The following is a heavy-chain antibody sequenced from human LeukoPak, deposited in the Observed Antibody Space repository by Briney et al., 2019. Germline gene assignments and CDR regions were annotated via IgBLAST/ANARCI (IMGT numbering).Heavy chain of an antibody. CDR1: GYTFTSYW. J-gene: IGHJ4*02. D-gene: IGHD2-15*01. CDR3: ARYCSGGSCYLPYFDY. V-gene: IGHV5-51*01. CDR2: IYPGDSDT. Sequence: GESLKISCEGSGYTFTSYWIGWVRQMPGKGLEWMGIIYPGDSDTRYSPSFQGQVTISADKSISTAYLQWSSLKASDTAMYYCARYCSGGSCYLPYFDYWGQGTLVTVSS.